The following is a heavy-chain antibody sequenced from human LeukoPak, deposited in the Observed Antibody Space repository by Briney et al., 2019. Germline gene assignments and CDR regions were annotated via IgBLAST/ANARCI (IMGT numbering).Heavy chain of an antibody. CDR3: ARGVKWLRFPSNFDY. V-gene: IGHV1-8*01. Sequence: ASVKVSCKTSGYTFTSYDINWVRQATGQGLEWMGWMNPNSGNTGYAQKFQGRVTMTRNTSISTAYMELSSLRSEDTAVYYCARGVKWLRFPSNFDYWGQGNMVTVSS. D-gene: IGHD5-12*01. J-gene: IGHJ4*02. CDR2: MNPNSGNT. CDR1: GYTFTSYD.